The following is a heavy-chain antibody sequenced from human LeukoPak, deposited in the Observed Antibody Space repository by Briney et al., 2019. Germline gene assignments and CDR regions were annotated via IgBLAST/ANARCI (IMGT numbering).Heavy chain of an antibody. CDR3: ARGERTIIYYYYYGMDV. CDR1: GFTFSSYS. V-gene: IGHV3-48*02. CDR2: ISSSSSTR. Sequence: ALRLSCAASGFTFSSYSMNWVRQAPGKGLEGVSYISSSSSTRYYADSVKGRFTISRDNAKNSLYLQMNSLRDEDTAVYYCARGERTIIYYYYYGMDVWGQGTTVTVSS. D-gene: IGHD3-16*01. J-gene: IGHJ6*02.